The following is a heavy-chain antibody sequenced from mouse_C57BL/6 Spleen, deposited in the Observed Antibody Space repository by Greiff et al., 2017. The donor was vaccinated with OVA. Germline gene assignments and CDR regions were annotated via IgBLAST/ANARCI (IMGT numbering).Heavy chain of an antibody. CDR1: GYSITSGYY. J-gene: IGHJ2*01. V-gene: IGHV3-6*01. CDR3: ARESLYWDGDY. Sequence: VQLKQSGPGLVKPSQSLSLTCSVTGYSITSGYYWNWIRQFPGNKLEWMGYISYDGSNNYNPSLKNRISITRDTSKNQFFLKLNSVTTEDTATYDCARESLYWDGDYWGQGTTLTVSS. CDR2: ISYDGSN. D-gene: IGHD4-1*01.